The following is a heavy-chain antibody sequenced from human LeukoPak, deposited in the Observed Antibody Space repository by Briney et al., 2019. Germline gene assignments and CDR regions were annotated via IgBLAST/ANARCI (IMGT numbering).Heavy chain of an antibody. Sequence: ASVKVSCKASGYTFTSHVIHWVRQAPGQRLEWMGWINAGNGNTEYSKEFQGRVTISRHTSANTAYMELSSLKSEDMAVYYCAREMGGSSLGAFDIWGQGTMVTVSS. J-gene: IGHJ3*02. CDR2: INAGNGNT. D-gene: IGHD1-26*01. CDR1: GYTFTSHV. V-gene: IGHV1-3*03. CDR3: AREMGGSSLGAFDI.